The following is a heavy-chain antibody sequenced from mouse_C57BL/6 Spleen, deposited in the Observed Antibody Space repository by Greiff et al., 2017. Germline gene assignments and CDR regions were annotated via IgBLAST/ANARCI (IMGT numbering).Heavy chain of an antibody. Sequence: VQLQQPGAELVKPGASVKMSCKASGYTFTSYWLTWVKQRPGQGLEWIGDIYPGSGSTNYNEKFKSKATLTVDTSSSTAYMQLSSLTSEDSAVYYCAREYYYGPYYFDYWGQGTTLTVSS. V-gene: IGHV1-55*01. CDR1: GYTFTSYW. CDR3: AREYYYGPYYFDY. J-gene: IGHJ2*01. D-gene: IGHD1-1*01. CDR2: IYPGSGST.